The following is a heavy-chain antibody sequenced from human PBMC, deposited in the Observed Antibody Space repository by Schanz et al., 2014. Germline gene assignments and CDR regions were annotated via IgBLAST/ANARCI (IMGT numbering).Heavy chain of an antibody. V-gene: IGHV4-4*07. J-gene: IGHJ4*02. CDR1: GGSMSSFY. D-gene: IGHD1-1*01. CDR2: IFTSGST. CDR3: ARDLEGFDY. Sequence: QVQLQESGPGLVKPSETLSLTCTVSGGSMSSFYWNWIRQPAGKGLEWIGRIFTSGSTDYNPSLKSRVTISLDPSKNQFSLKLTSVTAADTAVYYCARDLEGFDYWGQGTLVTVSS.